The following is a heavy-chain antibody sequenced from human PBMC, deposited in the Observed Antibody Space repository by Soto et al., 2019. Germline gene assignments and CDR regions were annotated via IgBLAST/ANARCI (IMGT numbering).Heavy chain of an antibody. CDR1: GGSISSGGYY. Sequence: TSETLSLTCTVSGGSISSGGYYWSWIRQPPGKGLEWIGYIYYSGSTYYNPSLKSRVTISVDTSKNQFSLKLSSVTAADTAVYYCARVFYEGFGESFDYWGQGTLVT. CDR2: IYYSGST. J-gene: IGHJ4*02. CDR3: ARVFYEGFGESFDY. D-gene: IGHD3-10*01. V-gene: IGHV4-30-4*01.